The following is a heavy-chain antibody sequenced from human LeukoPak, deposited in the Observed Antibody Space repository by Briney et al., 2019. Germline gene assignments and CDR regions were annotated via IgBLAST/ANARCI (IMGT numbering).Heavy chain of an antibody. V-gene: IGHV3-30*03. Sequence: GGSLRLSCAASGFTFSSYGMHWVRQAPGKGLEWVAVISYDGSNKYYADSVKGRFTISRDNSKNTLYLQMNSLRAEDTAVYYCAQGGYYFYWGQGTLVTVSS. D-gene: IGHD3-3*01. CDR2: ISYDGSNK. J-gene: IGHJ4*02. CDR1: GFTFSSYG. CDR3: AQGGYYFY.